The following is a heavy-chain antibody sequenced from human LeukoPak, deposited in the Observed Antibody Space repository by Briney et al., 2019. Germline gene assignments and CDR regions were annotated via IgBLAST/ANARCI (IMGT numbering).Heavy chain of an antibody. V-gene: IGHV3-30*04. D-gene: IGHD6-13*01. CDR2: ISYDGSTK. J-gene: IGHJ4*02. Sequence: AGGSLRLSCAASGFTFSSFAMHWVRQAPGKGLQWVAAISYDGSTKYYSDSVKGRFTISRDNSKSTLFLQMNSLRAEDTAVYYCAKDQLDIFDYWGQGTLVTVSS. CDR1: GFTFSSFA. CDR3: AKDQLDIFDY.